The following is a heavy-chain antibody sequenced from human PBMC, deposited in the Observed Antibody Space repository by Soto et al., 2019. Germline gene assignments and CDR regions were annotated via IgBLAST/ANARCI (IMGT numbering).Heavy chain of an antibody. V-gene: IGHV4-31*03. Sequence: PSETLSLTCTVSGGSISSGGYYWSWIRQHPGKGLEWIGYIYYSGSTYYNPSLKSRVTISVDTSKNQFSLKLSSVTAADTAVYYCAREATANWFDPWGQGTLVTVSS. D-gene: IGHD1-26*01. J-gene: IGHJ5*02. CDR2: IYYSGST. CDR3: AREATANWFDP. CDR1: GGSISSGGYY.